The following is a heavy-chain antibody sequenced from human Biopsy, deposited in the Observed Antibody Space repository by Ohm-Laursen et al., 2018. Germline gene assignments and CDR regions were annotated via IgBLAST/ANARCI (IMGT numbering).Heavy chain of an antibody. CDR2: SINNANSYTN. CDR1: GFTFTDNS. Sequence: SLRLSCTASGFTFTDNSMGWVRQAPGQGPEWVGRSINNANSYTNAYSASVKGRFTISRDGSETSMYLHMSSLKTEAAAVYYCARMFGRPGPCSGGTCYPGDDYWGQGTLVTVSS. D-gene: IGHD2-15*01. V-gene: IGHV3-72*01. J-gene: IGHJ4*02. CDR3: ARMFGRPGPCSGGTCYPGDDY.